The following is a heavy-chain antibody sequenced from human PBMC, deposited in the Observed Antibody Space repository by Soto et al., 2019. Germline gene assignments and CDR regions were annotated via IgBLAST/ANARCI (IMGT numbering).Heavy chain of an antibody. CDR2: IIPILGIA. Sequence: QVQLVQSGAEVKKPGSSVKVSCKASGGTFSSYTISWVRQAPGQGLEWMGRIIPILGIANYAQKFQGRVTITADTSTSTAYMELSSLRSEDTAVYYCAREGSSSWYWFDPWGQGTLVTVSS. CDR3: AREGSSSWYWFDP. D-gene: IGHD6-13*01. V-gene: IGHV1-69*08. CDR1: GGTFSSYT. J-gene: IGHJ5*02.